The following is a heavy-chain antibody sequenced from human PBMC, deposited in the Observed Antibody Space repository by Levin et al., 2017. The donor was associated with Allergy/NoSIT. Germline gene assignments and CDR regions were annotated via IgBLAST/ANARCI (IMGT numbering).Heavy chain of an antibody. CDR2: IIPIFGTA. D-gene: IGHD6-19*01. J-gene: IGHJ4*02. CDR3: ARSELGGRAVAGTRFIFEYYFDY. V-gene: IGHV1-69*06. CDR1: GGTFSSYA. Sequence: EISCKASGGTFSSYAISWVRQAPGQGLEWMGGIIPIFGTANYAQKFQGRVTITADKSTSTAYMELSSLRSEDAAVYYCARSELGGRAVAGTRFIFEYYFDYWGQGTLVTVSS.